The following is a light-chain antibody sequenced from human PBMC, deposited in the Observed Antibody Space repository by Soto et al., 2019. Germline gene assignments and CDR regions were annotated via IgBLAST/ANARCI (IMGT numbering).Light chain of an antibody. J-gene: IGKJ5*01. CDR3: QQYNNWPIT. CDR2: GAS. CDR1: QNVLSN. Sequence: EIVMTQSPATLSVSPGERATLSCRASQNVLSNLAWYQQKPGQAPRLLIYGASTRATGIPARFSGSGSGTEFTLTVSSLQSEDFAVYYCQQYNNWPITFGPGTRLEIK. V-gene: IGKV3-15*01.